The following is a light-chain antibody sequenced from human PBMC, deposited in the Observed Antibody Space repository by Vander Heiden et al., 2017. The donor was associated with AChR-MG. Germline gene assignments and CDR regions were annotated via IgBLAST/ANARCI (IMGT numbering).Light chain of an antibody. J-gene: IGLJ3*02. V-gene: IGLV1-51*01. CDR1: SSNIGNNY. Sequence: QSVLTQPPPVSPAPGQKATIPCSGSSSNIGNNYVSWYQQLPGTAPKLLIYDNNKRPSGIPDRFSGSKSGTSATLGITGLQTGDEADYYCGTWDSSLRHPWVFGGGTKLTVL. CDR2: DNN. CDR3: GTWDSSLRHPWV.